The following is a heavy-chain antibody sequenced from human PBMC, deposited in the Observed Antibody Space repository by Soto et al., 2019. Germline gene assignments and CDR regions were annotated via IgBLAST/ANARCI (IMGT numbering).Heavy chain of an antibody. CDR2: ISGSGIST. CDR1: GFTFSTYP. J-gene: IGHJ6*02. Sequence: PVGSLRLSCAASGFTFSTYPMSWVRQAPGKGLEWVSGISGSGISTYYTDSVKGRFTISRDNSKNTVFLQMNSLRDEDTAVYYCVKPPVITASYYYYDMDVWGQGTTATVSS. V-gene: IGHV3-23*01. D-gene: IGHD4-4*01. CDR3: VKPPVITASYYYYDMDV.